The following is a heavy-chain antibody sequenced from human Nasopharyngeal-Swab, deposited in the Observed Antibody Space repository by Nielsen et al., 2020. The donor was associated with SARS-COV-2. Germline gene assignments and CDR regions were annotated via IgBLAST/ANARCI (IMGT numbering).Heavy chain of an antibody. V-gene: IGHV4-31*03. CDR1: GGSISSDNYF. CDR3: AREVINQAAPDAFDF. J-gene: IGHJ3*01. Sequence: SETLSLTCTVSGGSISSDNYFWSWIRQRPGKGLEWIGYIHYTGKTYYNPSLESRLTISLDTSRNQFSLMLRSATAADTAVYYCAREVINQAAPDAFDFWGQGTMVTVSS. CDR2: IHYTGKT. D-gene: IGHD3-16*02.